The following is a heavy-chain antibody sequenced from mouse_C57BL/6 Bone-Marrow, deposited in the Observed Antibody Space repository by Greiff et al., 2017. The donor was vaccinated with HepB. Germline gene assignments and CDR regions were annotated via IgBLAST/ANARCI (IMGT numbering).Heavy chain of an antibody. Sequence: VQLQQSGTVLARPGASVKMSCKTSGYTFTSYWMHWVKQRPGQGLEWIGAIYPGNSDTSYNQKFKGKAKLTAVTSASTAYMELSSLTNEDSAVYYCTSHEGYSYAMDYWGQGTSVTVSS. CDR3: TSHEGYSYAMDY. D-gene: IGHD2-2*01. CDR1: GYTFTSYW. CDR2: IYPGNSDT. J-gene: IGHJ4*01. V-gene: IGHV1-5*01.